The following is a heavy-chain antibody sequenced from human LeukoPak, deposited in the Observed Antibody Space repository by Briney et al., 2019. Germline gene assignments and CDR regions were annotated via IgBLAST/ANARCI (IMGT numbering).Heavy chain of an antibody. CDR2: ISAYNGNT. V-gene: IGHV1-18*01. J-gene: IGHJ5*02. CDR1: GYTFTSYG. CDR3: AITPPADCSGGSCYRWFDP. D-gene: IGHD2-15*01. Sequence: ASVKVSCKASGYTFTSYGISWVRQAPGQGLEWMGWISAYNGNTNYAQKLQGRVTMTTDTSTSTAYMELRSLRSDDTAVYYCAITPPADCSGGSCYRWFDPWGQGTLVTVSS.